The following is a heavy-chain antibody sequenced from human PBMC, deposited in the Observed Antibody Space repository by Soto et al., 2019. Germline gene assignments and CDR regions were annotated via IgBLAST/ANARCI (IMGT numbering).Heavy chain of an antibody. Sequence: QVQLQESGPGLVKPSETLSLTCTVSGASISGFYWSWIRKSAGKGLEWIGRIYATGTTDYNPSLKSRVMMAVDTSKKQFSPKSRSVTAADTGVYYCVRDGTKTLRDWFDPWGQGISVTVSS. CDR2: IYATGTT. CDR1: GASISGFY. CDR3: VRDGTKTLRDWFDP. V-gene: IGHV4-4*07. J-gene: IGHJ5*02. D-gene: IGHD1-26*01.